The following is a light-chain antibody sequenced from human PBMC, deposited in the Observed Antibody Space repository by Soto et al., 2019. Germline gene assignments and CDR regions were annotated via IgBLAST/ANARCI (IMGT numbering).Light chain of an antibody. Sequence: DILMTQYPATLSVSPRERASLSYRASQSGSSISSWYQQQPGQAPRLIFCDASSRATGIPDRCSGSGSGTDFTLTISRLEPEDFAVYWCQQYDSSPRTFGQRTKVDIK. CDR3: QQYDSSPRT. CDR2: DAS. CDR1: QSGSSIS. V-gene: IGKV3-20*01. J-gene: IGKJ1*01.